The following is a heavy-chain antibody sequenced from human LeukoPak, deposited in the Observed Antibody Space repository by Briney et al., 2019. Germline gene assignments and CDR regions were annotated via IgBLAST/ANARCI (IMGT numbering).Heavy chain of an antibody. Sequence: PGGSLRLSCAASGFTFSDYYMSWIRQAPGKGLEWVSYISSSGSTIYYADSVKGRFTISRDNSKNTLYLQMNSLRAEDTAVYYCARDSQAYCSGGSCSMFDYWGQGALVTVSS. J-gene: IGHJ4*02. CDR2: ISSSGSTI. CDR3: ARDSQAYCSGGSCSMFDY. CDR1: GFTFSDYY. V-gene: IGHV3-11*04. D-gene: IGHD2-15*01.